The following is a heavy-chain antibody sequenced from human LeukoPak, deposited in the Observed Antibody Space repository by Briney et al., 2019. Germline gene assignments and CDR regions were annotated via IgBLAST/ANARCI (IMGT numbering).Heavy chain of an antibody. CDR3: ARATPITMVRGVIDHFDY. V-gene: IGHV4-59*02. CDR2: IYYSGST. CDR1: GGSVSSYY. D-gene: IGHD3-10*01. J-gene: IGHJ4*02. Sequence: SETLSLTCTVSGGSVSSYYWSWIRQPPGKGLEWIGYIYYSGSTNYNPSLKSRVTISVDTSKNQFSLKLSSVTAADTAVYYCARATPITMVRGVIDHFDYWGQGTLATVSS.